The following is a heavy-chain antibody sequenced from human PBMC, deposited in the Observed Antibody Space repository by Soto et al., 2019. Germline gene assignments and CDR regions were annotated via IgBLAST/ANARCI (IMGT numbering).Heavy chain of an antibody. CDR3: ARAKDYYDSRDY. CDR2: SSSRSSYT. CDR1: GFTFSDSY. J-gene: IGHJ4*02. V-gene: IGHV3-11*06. D-gene: IGHD3-22*01. Sequence: KPXESLLLPGASSGFTFSDSYMSWIRQAPGEGREWVSYSSSRSSYTNYADSVKGRFTISRDHAENSLYLQMNSLRAEDTSVDDCARAKDYYDSRDYWGQGTLVTVSS.